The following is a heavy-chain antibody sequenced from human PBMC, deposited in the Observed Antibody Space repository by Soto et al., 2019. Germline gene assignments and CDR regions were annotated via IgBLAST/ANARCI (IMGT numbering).Heavy chain of an antibody. CDR2: IGGRDGAT. J-gene: IGHJ4*02. V-gene: IGHV3-23*01. D-gene: IGHD1-26*01. CDR1: GFTFSSFV. Sequence: EVQLLESGGGLVQPGGSLRLSCAASGFTFSSFVMGWVRQAPGKGLEWVSAIGGRDGATYYPDSVKGRFTISRDNSRNALYLRMNSLRVEDTAVYYCAKRREEGFFDYWGQGTLDTVSS. CDR3: AKRREEGFFDY.